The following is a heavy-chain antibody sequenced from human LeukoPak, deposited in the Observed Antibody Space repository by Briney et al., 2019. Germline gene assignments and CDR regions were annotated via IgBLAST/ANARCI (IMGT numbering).Heavy chain of an antibody. CDR3: ARVSSYFDL. CDR2: IYHSGST. V-gene: IGHV4-39*07. CDR1: GGSITTSSYY. Sequence: SETLSLTCTVSGGSITTSSYYWGWIRQPPGKGLEWIGEIYHSGSTNYNPSLKSRVTISVDKSKNQFSLKLSSVTAADTAVYYCARVSSYFDLWGRGTLVTVSS. J-gene: IGHJ2*01.